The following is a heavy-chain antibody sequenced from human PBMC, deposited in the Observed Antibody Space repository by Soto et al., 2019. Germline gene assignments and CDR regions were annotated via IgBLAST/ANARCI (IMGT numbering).Heavy chain of an antibody. D-gene: IGHD3-3*01. CDR3: ARVADFSGDDAFDI. CDR2: IYYSGST. Sequence: SETLSLTCTVSGGSISSGGYYWSWIRQHPGKGLEWIGYIYYSGSTYYNPSLKSRVTISVDTSKNQFSLKLSSVTAADTAVYYCARVADFSGDDAFDIWGQGTMVTVSS. CDR1: GGSISSGGYY. V-gene: IGHV4-31*03. J-gene: IGHJ3*02.